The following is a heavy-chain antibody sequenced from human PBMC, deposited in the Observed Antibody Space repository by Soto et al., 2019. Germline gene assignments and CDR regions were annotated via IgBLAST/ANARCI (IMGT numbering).Heavy chain of an antibody. V-gene: IGHV3-23*01. CDR3: AKDTYYDFWSGYFAPGSPFDP. Sequence: GGSLRLSCAASGFTFSSYAMSWVRQAPGKGLEWVSAISGSGGSTYYADSVKGRFTISRDNSKNTLYLQMNSLRAEDTAVYYCAKDTYYDFWSGYFAPGSPFDPWGQGTLVTVSS. CDR2: ISGSGGST. CDR1: GFTFSSYA. D-gene: IGHD3-3*01. J-gene: IGHJ5*02.